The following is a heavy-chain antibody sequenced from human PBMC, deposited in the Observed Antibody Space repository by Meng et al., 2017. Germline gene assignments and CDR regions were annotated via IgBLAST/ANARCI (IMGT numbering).Heavy chain of an antibody. CDR2: INTNTGNP. CDR1: GYTFTSYA. D-gene: IGHD1-26*01. V-gene: IGHV7-4-1*02. J-gene: IGHJ4*02. Sequence: VQPVESGSALKKPGASVKVSGKASGYTFTSYAINWVRQAPGKGLEWMGWINTNTGNPTYAQGFTGRFVFSLDTSVSTAYLQISSLKAEDTAVYYCAREGRVDFDYWGQGTLVTVSS. CDR3: AREGRVDFDY.